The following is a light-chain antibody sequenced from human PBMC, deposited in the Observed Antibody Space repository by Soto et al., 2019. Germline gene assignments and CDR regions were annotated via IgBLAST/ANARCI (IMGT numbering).Light chain of an antibody. CDR2: DAS. J-gene: IGKJ5*01. V-gene: IGKV3-11*01. CDR3: QQRSNWPIT. CDR1: QSVGNS. Sequence: EIVLTQSPAALSLSPGERATLSCRASQSVGNSLAWYQQKPGQTPRLLIYDASNRPTGIPVRFSGSGSGTDFSLTISSLEPEDFAVYYCQQRSNWPITFGQGTRLDIK.